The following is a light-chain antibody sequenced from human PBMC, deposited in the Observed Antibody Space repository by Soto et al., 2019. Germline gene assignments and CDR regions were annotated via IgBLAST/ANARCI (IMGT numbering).Light chain of an antibody. V-gene: IGKV1-17*01. CDR2: AAS. CDR1: QGIRDA. Sequence: DIQMTQSPSSLSASVGDRVTITCRASQGIRDALGWYQQKPGKAPKRLIYAASSLQSGVPSRFSGSGSGTEFTLTISSLQPEDFATYYCQQDNSYPRTFGQGTKVEIK. CDR3: QQDNSYPRT. J-gene: IGKJ1*01.